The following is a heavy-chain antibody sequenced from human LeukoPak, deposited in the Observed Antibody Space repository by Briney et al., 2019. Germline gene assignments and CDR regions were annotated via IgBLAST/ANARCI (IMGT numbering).Heavy chain of an antibody. Sequence: GGSLRLSCAASGFTFSSYAMSWVRQAPGKGLEGGSAISVSGGSTYYAASVKGRFTTSRDNSKNTLYLQMNSLRAEDTAVYYCAKTTVVIRPYYFDYWGQGTLVTVSS. CDR1: GFTFSSYA. V-gene: IGHV3-23*01. CDR2: ISVSGGST. CDR3: AKTTVVIRPYYFDY. J-gene: IGHJ4*02. D-gene: IGHD4-23*01.